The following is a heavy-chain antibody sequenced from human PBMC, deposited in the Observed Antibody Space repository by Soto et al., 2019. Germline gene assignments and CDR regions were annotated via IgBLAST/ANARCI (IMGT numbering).Heavy chain of an antibody. V-gene: IGHV1-69*02. J-gene: IGHJ4*02. CDR2: TIPLLNVA. D-gene: IGHD3-10*01. Sequence: SVKVSCKASGGTFSTSTFTWVRQAPGQGLEWMGRTIPLLNVADYAQDSQGRLTITADKSTSTAYMELTVLTSDDTAVYYCAKTLAGTYYYWGQGTQVTVSS. CDR3: AKTLAGTYYY. CDR1: GGTFSTST.